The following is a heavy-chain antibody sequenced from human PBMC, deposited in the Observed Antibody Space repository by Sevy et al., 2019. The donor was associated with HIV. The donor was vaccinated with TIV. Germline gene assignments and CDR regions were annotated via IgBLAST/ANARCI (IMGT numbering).Heavy chain of an antibody. CDR2: IYYTGST. D-gene: IGHD6-19*01. V-gene: IGHV4-59*01. CDR1: GGSISSYY. Sequence: SETLSLTCTVSGGSISSYYWSWIRQPPGMGLEWIGYIYYTGSTNYNPSLKSRVTISVDTSKNQFSLKLSSVTAADTAVYYCARELISGRYYGMDVWGQRTTVTVSS. CDR3: ARELISGRYYGMDV. J-gene: IGHJ6*02.